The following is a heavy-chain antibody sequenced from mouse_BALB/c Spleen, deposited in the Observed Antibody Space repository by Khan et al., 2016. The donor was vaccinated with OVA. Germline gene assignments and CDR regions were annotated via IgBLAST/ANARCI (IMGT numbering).Heavy chain of an antibody. J-gene: IGHJ3*01. V-gene: IGHV1-77*01. CDR3: AGGGYSAFAY. Sequence: QVQLQQSGPELVKPGASLKVSCKASGYTFTDYIIGWVKQSTRQGLEWIGDIFPGSDTPYYNEKFKDRATLTADKSANTAYMQLSSLTSDDSAVYFCAGGGYSAFAYWGQGTLVTVSA. CDR2: IFPGSDTP. D-gene: IGHD2-14*01. CDR1: GYTFTDYI.